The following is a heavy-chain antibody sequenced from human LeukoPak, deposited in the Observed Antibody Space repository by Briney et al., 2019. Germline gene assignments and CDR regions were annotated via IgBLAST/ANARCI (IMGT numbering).Heavy chain of an antibody. CDR2: ISTYNGNT. V-gene: IGHV1-18*01. D-gene: IGHD3/OR15-3a*01. Sequence: ASVKVSCKASGYTFTNGGITWLRQAPGQGLERVGYISTYNGNTDYAQKFQDRVTLTTDTSTSTAYMELRSLRSDDTAVYLCARTYDSSTGYYFDYWGQGTLVTVSS. CDR3: ARTYDSSTGYYFDY. J-gene: IGHJ4*02. CDR1: GYTFTNGG.